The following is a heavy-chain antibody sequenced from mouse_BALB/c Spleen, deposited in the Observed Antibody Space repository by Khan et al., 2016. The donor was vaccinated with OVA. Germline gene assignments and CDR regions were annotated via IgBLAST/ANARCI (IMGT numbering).Heavy chain of an antibody. CDR3: ARGVLLLRTAIAFAY. CDR2: INTKTGEP. V-gene: IGHV9-3*02. D-gene: IGHD1-2*01. CDR1: GYTFTNYG. Sequence: QIQLVQSGPELKKPGETVKISCKASGYTFTNYGMNWVKQAPGKGLKWMGWINTKTGEPTYAEEFKGRFAFSLETSASTAYLQLNNLKNEDTATXLCARGVLLLRTAIAFAYWGQGTLVTVSA. J-gene: IGHJ3*01.